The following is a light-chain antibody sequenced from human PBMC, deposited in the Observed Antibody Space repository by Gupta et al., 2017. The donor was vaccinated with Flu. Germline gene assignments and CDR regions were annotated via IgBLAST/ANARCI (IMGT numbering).Light chain of an antibody. CDR2: DGF. V-gene: IGKV1-33*01. Sequence: DIQLTQSPSSLSASVGDRVTITCQASQDITKYINWFQQRPGKAPKLLIYDGFTLQEGVPWRFSGSGSGTHFTLIITDLQPEDSATYYCQHYDFLPYSFGPGTTLEI. CDR3: QHYDFLPYS. J-gene: IGKJ2*03. CDR1: QDITKY.